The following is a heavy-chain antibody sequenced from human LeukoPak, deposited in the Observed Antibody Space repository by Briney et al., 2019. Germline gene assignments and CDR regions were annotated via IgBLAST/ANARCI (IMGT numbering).Heavy chain of an antibody. CDR2: ISWNSGSI. V-gene: IGHV3-9*03. D-gene: IGHD6-6*01. CDR3: AKGIAARLHYYYMDV. CDR1: GFTFDDYA. Sequence: GGSLRLSGAASGFTFDDYAMHWVRQPPGKGLEWVSGISWNSGSIGYADSVKGRFTISRDNAKNSLYLQMNSLRAEDMALYYCAKGIAARLHYYYMDVWGKGTTVTVSS. J-gene: IGHJ6*03.